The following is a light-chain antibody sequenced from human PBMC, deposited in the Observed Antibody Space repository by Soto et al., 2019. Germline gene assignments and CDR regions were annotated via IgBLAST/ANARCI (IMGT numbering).Light chain of an antibody. Sequence: EMVMTQSPGTLSVSPGERATLSCRASQSVSSNLAWYQQKPGQAPRLLIYGASTRATGVPARFSGSGSATEFTLTINSLQSEDFGVYYCQQYDKWPLTFGPGTKVDI. CDR1: QSVSSN. CDR2: GAS. V-gene: IGKV3-15*01. J-gene: IGKJ3*01. CDR3: QQYDKWPLT.